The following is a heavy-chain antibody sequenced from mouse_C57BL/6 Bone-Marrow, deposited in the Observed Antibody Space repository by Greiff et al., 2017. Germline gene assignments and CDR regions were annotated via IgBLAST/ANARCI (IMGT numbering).Heavy chain of an antibody. CDR2: IHPRSGNT. CDR3: ARAPLYYYGLY. D-gene: IGHD1-1*01. J-gene: IGHJ2*01. CDR1: GYTFTSYG. Sequence: QVQLQQSGAELARPGASVKLSCKASGYTFTSYGISWVKQRTGQGLEWIGEIHPRSGNTYYNEKFKGKATLTADKSSSTAYMELRSLTSEDSAVYFCARAPLYYYGLYWGQGTTLTVSS. V-gene: IGHV1-81*01.